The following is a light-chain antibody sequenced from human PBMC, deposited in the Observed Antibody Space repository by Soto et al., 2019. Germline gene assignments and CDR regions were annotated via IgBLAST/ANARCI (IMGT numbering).Light chain of an antibody. J-gene: IGKJ4*01. CDR3: QQSYSTPLT. CDR1: QSISSY. V-gene: IGKV1-39*01. CDR2: AAS. Sequence: DIPMTQSPSSLSASVGDRVTITCRASQSISSYLNWYQQKPGKAPKLLIYAASSLQSGVPSRFSGSGPGTDFTLTISSLQPEDFATYYCQQSYSTPLTFGGGTKVEIK.